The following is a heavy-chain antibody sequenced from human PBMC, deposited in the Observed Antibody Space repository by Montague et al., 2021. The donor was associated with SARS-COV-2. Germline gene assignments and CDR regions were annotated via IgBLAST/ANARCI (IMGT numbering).Heavy chain of an antibody. Sequence: TLSLTCTVSGGSISSSGYYWSWIRQPPGKGLEWIGYIYYSGSTYYNPSLKSRLTISVDTSKNRFSLKLSSVTAADTAMYYCARARVVVSTPRNWFDPWGQGTLVTVSS. CDR2: IYYSGST. D-gene: IGHD2-2*01. J-gene: IGHJ5*02. CDR1: GGSISSSGYY. V-gene: IGHV4-31*03. CDR3: ARARVVVSTPRNWFDP.